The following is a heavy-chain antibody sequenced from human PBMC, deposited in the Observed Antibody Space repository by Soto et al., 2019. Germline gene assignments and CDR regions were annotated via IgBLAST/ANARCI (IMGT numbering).Heavy chain of an antibody. CDR2: IYYSGST. D-gene: IGHD2-15*01. V-gene: IGHV4-31*03. J-gene: IGHJ5*02. CDR1: GGSISSGGYY. CDR3: ARGEGSRTKTEWFDP. Sequence: QVQLQESGPGLVKPSQTLSLTCTVSGGSISSGGYYWSWIRQHPGKGLEWIGYIYYSGSTYYNPSLKSRVTISVDTSKNQFSLKLSSVTAADTAVYYCARGEGSRTKTEWFDPWGQGTLVTVSS.